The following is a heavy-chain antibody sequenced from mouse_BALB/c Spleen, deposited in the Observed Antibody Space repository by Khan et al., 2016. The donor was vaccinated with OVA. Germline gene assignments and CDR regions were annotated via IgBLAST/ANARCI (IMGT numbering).Heavy chain of an antibody. V-gene: IGHV5-9-3*01. CDR1: GFTFSTYA. CDR2: ISTGGHYT. D-gene: IGHD1-1*01. J-gene: IGHJ4*01. Sequence: EVELVESGGGLVKPGGSLKLSCSASGFTFSTYAMSWVRQTPEKRLECVATISTGGHYTFYPDSVKGRFTISRDNAKNTLYLQMSSLRSEDTAMYYCARSFVHYLAMDYWCQGASVTVSS. CDR3: ARSFVHYLAMDY.